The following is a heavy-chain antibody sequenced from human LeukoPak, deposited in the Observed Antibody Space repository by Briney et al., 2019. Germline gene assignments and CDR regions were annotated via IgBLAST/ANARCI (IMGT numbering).Heavy chain of an antibody. CDR1: GFTFSSFA. CDR2: ISGSGDST. Sequence: GGSLRLSCAASGFTFSSFALSWVRQAPGKGLEWVSSISGSGDSTYYMESVKGRFTISRDNAKNSLYLQMNSLRAEDTAVYYCARDYTGGASHEFDYWGQGTLVTVSS. V-gene: IGHV3-23*01. D-gene: IGHD1-1*01. J-gene: IGHJ4*02. CDR3: ARDYTGGASHEFDY.